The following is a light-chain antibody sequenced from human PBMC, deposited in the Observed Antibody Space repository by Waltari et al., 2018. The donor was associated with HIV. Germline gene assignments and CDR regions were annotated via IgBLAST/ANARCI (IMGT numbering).Light chain of an antibody. Sequence: QSSLTQPASVSGSPGQSIPIPCPGTSSDVGGYNYVSWYQQQPGKAPKLMIYEVSNRPSGVTNRFSGSKSGNTASRTISGLQVEDEADYYCSSYTSSSTLYVFGTGTKVTVL. CDR2: EVS. CDR1: SSDVGGYNY. CDR3: SSYTSSSTLYV. V-gene: IGLV2-14*01. J-gene: IGLJ1*01.